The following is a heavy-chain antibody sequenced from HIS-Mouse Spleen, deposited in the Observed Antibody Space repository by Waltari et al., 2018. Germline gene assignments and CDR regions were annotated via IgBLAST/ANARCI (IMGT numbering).Heavy chain of an antibody. D-gene: IGHD6-6*01. CDR2: ISYDGSNK. J-gene: IGHJ5*02. V-gene: IGHV3-30*04. CDR1: GLTVSRYA. Sequence: VQLVESGGGVVQPGRSMRLSCAASGLTVSRYAMHWVRQAPGKGLEWVAVISYDGSNKYYADSVKGRFTISRDNSKNTLYLQMNSLRAEDTAVYYCARTLLNIAAPFDPWGQGTLVTVSS. CDR3: ARTLLNIAAPFDP.